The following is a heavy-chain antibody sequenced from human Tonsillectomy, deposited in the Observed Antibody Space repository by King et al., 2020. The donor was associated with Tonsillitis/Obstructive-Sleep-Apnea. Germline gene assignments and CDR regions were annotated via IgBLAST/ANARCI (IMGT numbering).Heavy chain of an antibody. D-gene: IGHD1-7*01. V-gene: IGHV2-70*11. CDR2: IDWDDDK. CDR1: GFSLSTSGMC. J-gene: IGHJ4*02. Sequence: TLKESGPALVKPTQTLTLTCTFSGFSLSTSGMCVSWIRQPPGKALEWLARIDWDDDKYYNKSLKTRLTISKDTSKNQVVLTMTNMDPVDTATYYCARIESGNWNYDYFDYWGQGTLVTVSS. CDR3: ARIESGNWNYDYFDY.